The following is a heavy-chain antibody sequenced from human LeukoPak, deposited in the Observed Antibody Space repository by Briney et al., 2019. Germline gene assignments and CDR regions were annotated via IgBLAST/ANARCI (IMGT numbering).Heavy chain of an antibody. CDR1: GYTFNSHP. CDR3: AREHGGAHPYYFDY. V-gene: IGHV1-3*01. J-gene: IGHJ4*02. CDR2: INADNGNT. D-gene: IGHD3-10*01. Sequence: ASVKVSCKASGYTFNSHPMHWVRQAPGQRLEWMGWINADNGNTRYSQKLQGRVTITRDTSANTAYMELSGLRSDDTAVYYCAREHGGAHPYYFDYWGQGTLVTVSS.